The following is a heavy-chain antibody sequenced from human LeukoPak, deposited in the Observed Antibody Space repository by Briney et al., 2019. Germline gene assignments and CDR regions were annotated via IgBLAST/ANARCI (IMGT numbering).Heavy chain of an antibody. Sequence: PSETLSLTCAVSGGSISGSNWWSWVRQPPGKGLEWIGEIYHSGSTNYNPSLKSRVTISVDKSKNQFSLKLSSVTAADTAVYYCARGIVEMATIQFDYWGQGTLVTVSS. CDR1: GGSISGSNW. CDR3: ARGIVEMATIQFDY. CDR2: IYHSGST. D-gene: IGHD5-24*01. J-gene: IGHJ4*02. V-gene: IGHV4-4*02.